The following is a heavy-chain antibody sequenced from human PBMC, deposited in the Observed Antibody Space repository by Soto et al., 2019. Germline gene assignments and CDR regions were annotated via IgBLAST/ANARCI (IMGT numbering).Heavy chain of an antibody. CDR2: ISGSGGST. V-gene: IGHV3-23*01. CDR3: AKDTQNYDFWSGYSGRRPFSAHDP. CDR1: GFTFSSYA. D-gene: IGHD3-3*01. Sequence: EVQLLESGGGLVQPGGSLRLSCAASGFTFSSYAMSWVRQAPGKGLEWVSAISGSGGSTYYADSVKGRFTISRDNSKNTLNLKMNGLRAEDTAVYYCAKDTQNYDFWSGYSGRRPFSAHDPRGQGTLVTVSS. J-gene: IGHJ5*02.